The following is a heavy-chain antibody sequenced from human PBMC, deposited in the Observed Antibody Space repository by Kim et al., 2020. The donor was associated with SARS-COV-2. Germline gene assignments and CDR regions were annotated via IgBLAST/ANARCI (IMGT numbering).Heavy chain of an antibody. J-gene: IGHJ4*02. CDR1: GYTFISYV. V-gene: IGHV7-4-1*02. Sequence: ASVKVSCKASGYTFISYVLNWVRQAPGQGLEWMGWIDTNTGNPTYAPGFTGRFAFSLDTSASTTYLQISSLKADDTAVYYCARRPLDTAVVRSHIDHWGQGTLVTVSS. CDR3: ARRPLDTAVVRSHIDH. CDR2: IDTNTGNP. D-gene: IGHD5-18*01.